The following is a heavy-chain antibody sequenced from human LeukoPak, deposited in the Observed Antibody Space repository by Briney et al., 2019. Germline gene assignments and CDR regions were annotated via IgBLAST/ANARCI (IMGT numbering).Heavy chain of an antibody. CDR3: ARGPEGQTVVY. J-gene: IGHJ4*02. CDR2: IYYSGST. CDR1: GGSISSYY. D-gene: IGHD1-14*01. Sequence: PSETLSLTCTVSGGSISSYYWSWIRQPPGKGLEWIGYIYYSGSTNYNPSLKSRVTISVDTSKNQFSLKLSSVTAADTAVYYCARGPEGQTVVYWGQGTLVTVSS. V-gene: IGHV4-59*01.